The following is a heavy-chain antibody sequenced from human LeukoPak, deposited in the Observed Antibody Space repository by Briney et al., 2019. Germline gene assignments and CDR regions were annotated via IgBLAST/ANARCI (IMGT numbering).Heavy chain of an antibody. CDR3: ARGPGLVRYYYYGMDV. D-gene: IGHD6-19*01. J-gene: IGHJ6*02. Sequence: PETLSLTCAVYGGSFSGYYWSWIRQPPGKGLEWIGEINHSGSTNYNPSLKSRATISIDTSKNQFSLKLSSVTAADTAVYYCARGPGLVRYYYYGMDVWGQGTTVTVSS. CDR2: INHSGST. V-gene: IGHV4-34*01. CDR1: GGSFSGYY.